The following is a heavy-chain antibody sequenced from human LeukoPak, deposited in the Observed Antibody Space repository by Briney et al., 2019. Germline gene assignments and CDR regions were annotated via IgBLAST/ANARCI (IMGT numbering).Heavy chain of an antibody. CDR1: GYTFTDYY. Sequence: GASVKVSCKASGYTFTDYYMHWVRQAPGQGLEWMGWINPNSGGTNFAQKFQGRVAMTRDTSISTAYLELGSLRSDDTAVYFCARARWQLVPYSDSWGQGTLVTVSS. CDR2: INPNSGGT. CDR3: ARARWQLVPYSDS. V-gene: IGHV1-2*02. D-gene: IGHD6-6*01. J-gene: IGHJ4*02.